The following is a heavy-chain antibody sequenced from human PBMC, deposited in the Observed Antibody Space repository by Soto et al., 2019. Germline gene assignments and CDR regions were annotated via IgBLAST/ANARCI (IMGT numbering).Heavy chain of an antibody. CDR3: AREGSSGFGMDV. V-gene: IGHV4-4*07. D-gene: IGHD6-25*01. J-gene: IGHJ6*02. CDR2: IYTSGTT. Sequence: QVQLQQSGPGLVKPSETLSLTCTVSGGSIRSYYWSWIRQPAGKALEWIGRIYTSGTTNYNPSLKSRVTILLDTSKNQFSLDLSSVTDADTAVCYCAREGSSGFGMDVWGQGTTVTVSS. CDR1: GGSIRSYY.